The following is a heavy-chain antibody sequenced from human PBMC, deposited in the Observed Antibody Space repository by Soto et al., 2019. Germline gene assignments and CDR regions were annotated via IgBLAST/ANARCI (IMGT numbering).Heavy chain of an antibody. Sequence: SETLSLTCAVSGGPISSGGYSWSWIRQPPGKGLEWIGYIYHSGSTYYNPSLKSRVTISVDRSKNQFSLKLNSVTAADTAVYFCARVPSPFDFYYAMDVWGQGTTVTVS. CDR2: IYHSGST. V-gene: IGHV4-30-2*01. CDR3: ARVPSPFDFYYAMDV. D-gene: IGHD3-16*01. CDR1: GGPISSGGYS. J-gene: IGHJ6*02.